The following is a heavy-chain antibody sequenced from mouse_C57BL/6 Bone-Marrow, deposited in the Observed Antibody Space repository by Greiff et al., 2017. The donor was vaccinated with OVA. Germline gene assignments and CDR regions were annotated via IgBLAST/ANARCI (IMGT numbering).Heavy chain of an antibody. V-gene: IGHV1-7*01. Sequence: QVQLQESGAELAKPGASVKLSCKASGYTFTSYWMHWVKQRPGQGLEWIGYINPSSGYTKYNEKFKDKATLTADKSSSTAYMRLSSLTYADSAGDYCARGNNDAASFAYWGQGTLVTVSA. CDR2: INPSSGYT. CDR1: GYTFTSYW. D-gene: IGHD1-3*01. CDR3: ARGNNDAASFAY. J-gene: IGHJ3*01.